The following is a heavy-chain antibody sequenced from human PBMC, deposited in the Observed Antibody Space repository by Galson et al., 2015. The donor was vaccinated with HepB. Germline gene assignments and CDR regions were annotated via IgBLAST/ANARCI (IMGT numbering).Heavy chain of an antibody. D-gene: IGHD6-13*01. CDR3: AREFVAAAVS. CDR2: INAGNGNT. Sequence: SVKVSCKASGYTFTSYAMLWVRQAPGQRLEWMGWINAGNGNTKYSQKFQGRVTITRDTSASTAYMELSGLRSEGTAVYYCAREFVAAAVSWGQGTLVTVSS. V-gene: IGHV1-3*01. J-gene: IGHJ5*02. CDR1: GYTFTSYA.